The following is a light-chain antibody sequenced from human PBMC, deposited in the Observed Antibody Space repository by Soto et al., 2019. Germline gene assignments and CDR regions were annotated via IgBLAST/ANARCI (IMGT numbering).Light chain of an antibody. J-gene: IGKJ1*01. CDR2: EAS. V-gene: IGKV1-5*03. CDR3: QQYESFPRT. CDR1: QSIENW. Sequence: DIQMTQSPSTLSASVGDRVIITCRASQSIENWLAWYQQKPGKAPTQFILEASTLEIGVPSRYSGSGSGTEFTLSISSLQPDDFATYFCQQYESFPRTFGQGTKVEIK.